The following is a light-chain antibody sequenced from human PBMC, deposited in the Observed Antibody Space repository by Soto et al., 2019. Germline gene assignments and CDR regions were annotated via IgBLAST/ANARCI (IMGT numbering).Light chain of an antibody. CDR2: DVS. J-gene: IGLJ1*01. CDR1: SIDVGGSNY. CDR3: CSYAVTFYV. Sequence: SALTQPRSVSGSPGQSVTISCTGPSIDVGGSNYVSWYQQHPRKAPKLMIYDVSERPSGVPDRFSGSNSGNTASLTISGLQAEDEADYYCCSYAVTFYVFGTGTKVTGL. V-gene: IGLV2-11*01.